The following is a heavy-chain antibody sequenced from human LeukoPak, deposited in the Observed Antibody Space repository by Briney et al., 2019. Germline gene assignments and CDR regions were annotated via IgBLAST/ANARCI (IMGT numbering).Heavy chain of an antibody. CDR2: ISYDGSNK. CDR3: AKGKRCSSTSCSSKYYYGMDV. D-gene: IGHD2-2*01. V-gene: IGHV3-30*18. Sequence: PGGSLRLSCAASGFTFSSYGMHWVRQAPGKGLEWVAVISYDGSNKYYADSVKGRFTISRDNSKNTLYLQMNSLRAEDTAVYYCAKGKRCSSTSCSSKYYYGMDVWGQGTTVTVSS. CDR1: GFTFSSYG. J-gene: IGHJ6*02.